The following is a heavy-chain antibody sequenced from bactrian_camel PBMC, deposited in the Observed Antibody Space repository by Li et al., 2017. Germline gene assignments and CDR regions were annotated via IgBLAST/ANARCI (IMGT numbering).Heavy chain of an antibody. J-gene: IGHJ6*01. CDR2: ISMDGENT. V-gene: IGHV3S40*01. Sequence: VQLEESGGGLVQPGGSLRLSCQVSGFSFSNYAMTWVRQAPGKGLEWISSISMDGENTFYADSVKGRFTIGEDAAKNTVYLQLTSLKTEDMAMYYCIRLGGSWSDFTYWGQGTQVTVS. CDR3: IRLGGSWSDFTY. CDR1: GFSFSNYA. D-gene: IGHD6*01.